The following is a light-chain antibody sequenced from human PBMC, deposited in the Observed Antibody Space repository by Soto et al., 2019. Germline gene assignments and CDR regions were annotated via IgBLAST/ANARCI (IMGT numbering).Light chain of an antibody. Sequence: QSVLTQPPSASGTPGQRVTISCSGSSSTIGGPNYAYWYQQFPGTAPKLVSHSNNLRPSGVPERISGSKSGSSASLAISGLRSEDEAEYYCASWDDSLRAVIFGGGTKLTVL. CDR2: SNN. CDR3: ASWDDSLRAVI. J-gene: IGLJ2*01. CDR1: SSTIGGPNY. V-gene: IGLV1-47*02.